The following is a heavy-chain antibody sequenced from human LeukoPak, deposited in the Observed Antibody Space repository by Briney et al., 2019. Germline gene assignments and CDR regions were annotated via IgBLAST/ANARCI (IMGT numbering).Heavy chain of an antibody. J-gene: IGHJ6*03. V-gene: IGHV3-30*02. CDR2: IRYDGSDE. D-gene: IGHD6-19*01. CDR1: GFTFTSYA. Sequence: PGRSLRLSCAASGFTFTSYAIHWVRQAPGKGLEWVAFIRYDGSDEYYADSVKGRFTISRDSSENTLYLQMSSLRAEDTAVYYCAKDVAGTTYYYMDVWGKGTTVTVSS. CDR3: AKDVAGTTYYYMDV.